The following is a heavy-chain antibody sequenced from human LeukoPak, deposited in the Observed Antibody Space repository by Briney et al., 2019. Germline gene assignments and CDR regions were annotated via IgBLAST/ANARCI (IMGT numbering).Heavy chain of an antibody. D-gene: IGHD3-22*01. V-gene: IGHV1-69*13. CDR1: GYTFTSYA. CDR2: IIPIFGTA. Sequence: GASVKVSCKASGYTFTSYAISWVRQAPGQGLEWMGGIIPIFGTANYAQKFQGRVTITADESTSTAYMELSSLRSEDTAVYYCATLTPYYYDSSGYTHYYYYMDVWGKGTTVTVSS. J-gene: IGHJ6*03. CDR3: ATLTPYYYDSSGYTHYYYYMDV.